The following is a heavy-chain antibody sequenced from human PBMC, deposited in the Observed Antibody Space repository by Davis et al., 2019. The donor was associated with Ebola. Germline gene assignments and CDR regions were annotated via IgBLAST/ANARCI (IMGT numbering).Heavy chain of an antibody. Sequence: PGGSLRLSCAASGFTFSSYTMNWVRQAPGKGLVWLALIWYDGSNEYYADSVKGRFTISRDNSKSTLFLQMNSLRAEDTAVYYCAAINYDIFTGYYQDYWGQGTQVTVSS. D-gene: IGHD3-9*01. V-gene: IGHV3-33*08. J-gene: IGHJ4*02. CDR1: GFTFSSYT. CDR3: AAINYDIFTGYYQDY. CDR2: IWYDGSNE.